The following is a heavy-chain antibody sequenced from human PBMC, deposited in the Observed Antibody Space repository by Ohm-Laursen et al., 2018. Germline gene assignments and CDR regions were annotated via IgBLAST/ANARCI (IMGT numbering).Heavy chain of an antibody. CDR3: AKGRSEVVSAALNY. Sequence: SLRLSCAASGFIFSSFAMTWVRQAPGKGLGWVSVISGSGDDTYYTDSVKGRFTVSRDISNNTVYLHMDNLGAEDTAVYYCAKGRSEVVSAALNYWGQGTLVTVSS. J-gene: IGHJ4*02. V-gene: IGHV3-23*01. D-gene: IGHD2-2*01. CDR1: GFIFSSFA. CDR2: ISGSGDDT.